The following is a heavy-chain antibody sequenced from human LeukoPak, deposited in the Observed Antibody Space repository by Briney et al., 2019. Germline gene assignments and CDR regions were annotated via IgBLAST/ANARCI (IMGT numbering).Heavy chain of an antibody. D-gene: IGHD6-19*01. CDR1: GGSISSSNYY. J-gene: IGHJ4*02. V-gene: IGHV4-39*01. Sequence: SETLSLTCTVSGGSISSSNYYWGWIRQPPGKGLEWIGSIYYSGSTYYNPSLKSRVTISVDTSKNQFSLKLSSVTAADTAVYYCASSSGWSLFDYWGQGTLVTVSS. CDR2: IYYSGST. CDR3: ASSSGWSLFDY.